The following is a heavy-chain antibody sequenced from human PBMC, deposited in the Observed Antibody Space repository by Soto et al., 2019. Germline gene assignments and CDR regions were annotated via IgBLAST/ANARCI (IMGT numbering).Heavy chain of an antibody. Sequence: GASVKVSCKASGYTFTSYAMHWVRQDTGQRLEWMGWINAGNGNTKYSQKFQGRVTITRDTSASTAYMELSSLRSEDTAVYYCARPPTTGTTRPYFDYWGQGTLVTVSS. J-gene: IGHJ4*02. V-gene: IGHV1-3*01. CDR2: INAGNGNT. CDR3: ARPPTTGTTRPYFDY. D-gene: IGHD1-1*01. CDR1: GYTFTSYA.